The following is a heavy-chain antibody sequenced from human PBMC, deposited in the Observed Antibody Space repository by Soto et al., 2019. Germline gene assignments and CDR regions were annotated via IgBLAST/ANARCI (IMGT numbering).Heavy chain of an antibody. D-gene: IGHD6-13*01. V-gene: IGHV3-23*01. Sequence: EVQLLESGGGLVQPGGSLRLPCAASGFTFSSYAMRWVRQAPGKGLEWVSAVSGSGGSTYYADSVKGRFTISRDNSKNTLYLQMNSLRAEDTAVYYCARRGPGTYFDYWGQGTLVTVSS. CDR1: GFTFSSYA. J-gene: IGHJ4*02. CDR2: VSGSGGST. CDR3: ARRGPGTYFDY.